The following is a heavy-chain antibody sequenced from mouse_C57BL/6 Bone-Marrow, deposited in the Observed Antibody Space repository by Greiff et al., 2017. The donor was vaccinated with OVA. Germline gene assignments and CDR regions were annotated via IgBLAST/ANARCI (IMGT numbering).Heavy chain of an antibody. CDR2: IWRGGST. CDR3: ARYSNQGYFDV. CDR1: GFSLTSYG. D-gene: IGHD2-5*01. Sequence: VKLVESGPGLVQPSQSLSITCTVSGFSLTSYGVHWVRQSPGKGLEWLGVIWRGGSTDYNAAFISRLSISKDNSKSQVFFKMNSLQAADTAIYYCARYSNQGYFDVWGTGTTVTVSS. J-gene: IGHJ1*03. V-gene: IGHV2-2*01.